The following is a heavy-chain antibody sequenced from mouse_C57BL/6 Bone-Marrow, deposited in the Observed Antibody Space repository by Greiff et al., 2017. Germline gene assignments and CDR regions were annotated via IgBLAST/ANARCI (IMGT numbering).Heavy chain of an antibody. J-gene: IGHJ2*01. CDR2: IYPRNGNT. D-gene: IGHD1-1*01. Sequence: VQLQQSGAELARPGASVKLSCKASGYTFTSYGISWVKQRTGQGLEWIGEIYPRNGNTYYNEKFKGKATLTADKSSSTAYMELRRLTSEDSAVDFCANVYYGSPYYFDYWGQGTTLTVSS. V-gene: IGHV1-81*01. CDR3: ANVYYGSPYYFDY. CDR1: GYTFTSYG.